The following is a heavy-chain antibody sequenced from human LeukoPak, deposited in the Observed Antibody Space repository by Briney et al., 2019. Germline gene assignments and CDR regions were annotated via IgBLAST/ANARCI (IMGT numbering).Heavy chain of an antibody. CDR2: ITRKDAI. J-gene: IGHJ5*02. D-gene: IGHD3-10*01. Sequence: GSLRLSCTASGFSASDYFMNWIRQSPGKGLEWVSHITRKDAIEYADSVRGRFTISRDNANNLLYLQMDSLRPEDTAVYYCARGTYYSGSGPGSWFDPWGHGTLVTVSS. CDR1: GFSASDYF. V-gene: IGHV3-11*01. CDR3: ARGTYYSGSGPGSWFDP.